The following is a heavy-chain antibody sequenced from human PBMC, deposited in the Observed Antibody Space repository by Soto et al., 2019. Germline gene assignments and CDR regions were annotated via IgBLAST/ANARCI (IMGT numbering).Heavy chain of an antibody. CDR3: ARLVTTVSHTDY. CDR2: IYHTGST. CDR1: GGSISTYS. D-gene: IGHD4-17*01. Sequence: ETLSLTCTVSGGSISTYSWNWIRQPPGKGLEWIGYIYHTGSTNYNPSLKSRVTISVDTSKNQFSLNLTSVTAADTAVYYCARLVTTVSHTDYWGQGTRVT. V-gene: IGHV4-59*01. J-gene: IGHJ4*02.